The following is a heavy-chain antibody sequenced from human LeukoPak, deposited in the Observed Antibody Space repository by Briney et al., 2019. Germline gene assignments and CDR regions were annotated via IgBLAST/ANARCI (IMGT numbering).Heavy chain of an antibody. Sequence: SETLSLTCAVYGGSFSGYYWSWIRQPPGKGLEWIGEINHSGSTNYNPSLKSRVTISVDTSKNQFSLKLSSVTAADTAVYYCARDQYEVEDDSSGYPYYYYYGMDVWGQGTTVTVSS. CDR3: ARDQYEVEDDSSGYPYYYYYGMDV. CDR1: GGSFSGYY. CDR2: INHSGST. V-gene: IGHV4-34*01. D-gene: IGHD3-22*01. J-gene: IGHJ6*02.